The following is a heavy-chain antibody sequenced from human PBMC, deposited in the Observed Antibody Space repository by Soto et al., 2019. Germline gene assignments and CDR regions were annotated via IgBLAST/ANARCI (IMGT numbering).Heavy chain of an antibody. J-gene: IGHJ6*02. D-gene: IGHD2-2*01. CDR2: LIAMFGTI. V-gene: IGHV1-69*18. CDR3: ARAVVLTFTRFYDMAV. CDR1: GGTFSSYS. Sequence: QVQLLQSGAEVKTPGSSVKVSCKVSGGTFSSYSINWVRQAPGQGLEWRGRLIAMFGTIDHAQRFQGRVTFSADESTSTASMEVTNLTSEDTAVYYCARAVVLTFTRFYDMAVWGQGTTVTVSS.